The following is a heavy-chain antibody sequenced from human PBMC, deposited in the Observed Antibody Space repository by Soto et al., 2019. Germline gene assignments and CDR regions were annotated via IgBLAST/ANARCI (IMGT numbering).Heavy chain of an antibody. CDR2: IDYSGST. V-gene: IGHV4-59*01. J-gene: IGHJ4*02. CDR3: SIYRRELREDYFDY. CDR1: GGSISSYY. D-gene: IGHD1-26*01. Sequence: QVQLQASGPGLVKPSETLSLTCTVSGGSISSYYWRWIRQPQGKGLDWIGYIDYSGSTNYNTSLKSRVTISVDTSKNQFSLKLSSVTAADTAVYYCSIYRRELREDYFDYWGQGTLVTVSS.